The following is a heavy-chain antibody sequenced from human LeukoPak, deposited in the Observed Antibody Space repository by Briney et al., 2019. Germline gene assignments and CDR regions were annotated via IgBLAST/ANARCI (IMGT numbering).Heavy chain of an antibody. CDR1: GFSFSSYW. Sequence: GGSLRLSCIASGFSFSSYWMTWVRQAPGKGLEWLANIKQDGGEKYYVDSVKGRFTISRGNAKNSLSLQMNSLRAEDTALYYCARDVDANYWGQGTLVTVSS. J-gene: IGHJ4*02. V-gene: IGHV3-7*01. D-gene: IGHD5-12*01. CDR2: IKQDGGEK. CDR3: ARDVDANY.